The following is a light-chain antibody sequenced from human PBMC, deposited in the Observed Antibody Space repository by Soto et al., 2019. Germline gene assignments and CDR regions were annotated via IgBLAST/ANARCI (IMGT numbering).Light chain of an antibody. CDR2: AAS. Sequence: EIVLTQSPATLSVSPGARATLFCRASQGISTLLAWYQQKPGQAPRLLIYAASTRAAGIPARFSGSGSGTDFTLTISSLQSEDGEIYDCQQYYDWPITFGQGTRLEIK. CDR1: QGISTL. CDR3: QQYYDWPIT. V-gene: IGKV3-15*01. J-gene: IGKJ5*01.